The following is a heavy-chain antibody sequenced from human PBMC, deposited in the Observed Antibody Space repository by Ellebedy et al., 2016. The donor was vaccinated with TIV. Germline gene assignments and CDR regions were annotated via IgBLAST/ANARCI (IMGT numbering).Heavy chain of an antibody. J-gene: IGHJ4*02. CDR2: IFYSGNT. CDR3: ARILRAGSDGDYFDY. CDR1: GGSISSSSYY. Sequence: MPGGSLRLSCAVSGGSISSSSYYRGWIRQPPGKGLEWIGCIFYSGNTYYNPSLKSRLTISVDTSKNQFALKLSSVTAADTAVYYCARILRAGSDGDYFDYWGQGTQVTASS. D-gene: IGHD3-3*01. V-gene: IGHV4-39*06.